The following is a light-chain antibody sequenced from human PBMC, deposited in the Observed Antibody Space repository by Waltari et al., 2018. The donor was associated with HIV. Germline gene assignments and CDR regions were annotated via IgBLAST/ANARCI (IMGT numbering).Light chain of an antibody. CDR2: DNN. CDR3: GTWDTSLSAGV. V-gene: IGLV1-51*01. Sequence: QSVLTQPPAVSAAPGQTVTISCPASRSNIANNYCSWYQQLPGTAPKLLIYDNNRRSSGIPDRFSGSKSGTSATLAIAGLQTGDEADYYCGTWDTSLSAGVFGGGTKVTVL. J-gene: IGLJ2*01. CDR1: RSNIANNY.